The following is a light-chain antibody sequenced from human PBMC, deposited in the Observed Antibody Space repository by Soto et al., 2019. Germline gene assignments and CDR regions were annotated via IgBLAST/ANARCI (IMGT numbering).Light chain of an antibody. V-gene: IGLV2-11*01. J-gene: IGLJ3*02. CDR1: SSDVGGYNY. Sequence: QSALTQPRSVSGSPGQSVTISCTGTSSDVGGYNYVSWYQQHPGKAPKLMIYDVSQRPSGVPDRFSGSKSGNTASLTISGLHAEDEAYYFCCSYAGSSSVFGGGTKLTVL. CDR3: CSYAGSSSV. CDR2: DVS.